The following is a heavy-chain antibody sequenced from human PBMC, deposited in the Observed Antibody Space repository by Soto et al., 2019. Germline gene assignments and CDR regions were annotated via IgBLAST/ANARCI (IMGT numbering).Heavy chain of an antibody. V-gene: IGHV4-30-2*01. CDR1: GGSISSGGYS. J-gene: IGHJ4*02. Sequence: QLQLQESGSGLVKPSQTLSLTCAVSGGSISSGGYSWSWIRQPPGKGLEWIGYIYHSGSTYYNPSLKSLVTISVDRSKRLFSLKLSSVTAADTAVYYCAAGGGLPRYYWGQGTLVTVSS. CDR2: IYHSGST. D-gene: IGHD5-12*01. CDR3: AAGGGLPRYY.